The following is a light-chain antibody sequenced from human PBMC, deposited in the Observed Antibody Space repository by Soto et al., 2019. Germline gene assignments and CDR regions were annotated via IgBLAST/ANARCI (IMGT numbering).Light chain of an antibody. CDR1: QSVSNN. CDR2: GAS. CDR3: QQFNNWSYT. J-gene: IGKJ2*01. V-gene: IGKV3-15*01. Sequence: EILLTQSPPTLSVSPGERATLSCGASQSVSNNLAWYQQKPGLAPRLLIYGASTRATGIPLRFSGSGSGTDFTLTITSLQSEDFAVYYCQQFNNWSYTFGQGTKVDIK.